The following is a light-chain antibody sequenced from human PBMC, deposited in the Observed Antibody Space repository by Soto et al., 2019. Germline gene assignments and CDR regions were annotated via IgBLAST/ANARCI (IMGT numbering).Light chain of an antibody. J-gene: IGKJ2*01. CDR1: QSVSSN. CDR3: QQRSDWQYT. CDR2: GAS. V-gene: IGKV3-15*01. Sequence: EIVMTQSPATLSVSPGERATPSCRASQSVSSNLAWYQQKPGQAPRLLIYGASTRATGIPARFSGSGSGTEFTLTISSLQSEDFAVYYCQQRSDWQYTFGQGTKVDIK.